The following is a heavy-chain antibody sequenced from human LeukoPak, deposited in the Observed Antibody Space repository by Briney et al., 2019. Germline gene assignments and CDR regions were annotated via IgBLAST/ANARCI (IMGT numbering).Heavy chain of an antibody. V-gene: IGHV3-30-3*01. J-gene: IGHJ5*02. CDR3: ASNPRRAYWFDP. Sequence: GGSLRLSCAASGFTFSSYAMHWVRQAPGKGLEWVAVISYDGSNKYYAESVKGRFTISRDNSKNTLYVQMNSLRAEDTAVYYCASNPRRAYWFDPWGQGTLVTVSS. CDR2: ISYDGSNK. D-gene: IGHD6-6*01. CDR1: GFTFSSYA.